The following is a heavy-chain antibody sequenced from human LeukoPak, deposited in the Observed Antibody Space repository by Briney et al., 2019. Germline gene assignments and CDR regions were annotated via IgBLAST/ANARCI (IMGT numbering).Heavy chain of an antibody. Sequence: GGSLRLFCAASGFTFSSYEMNWVGQGPGKGLEWVSYISGGGSTIYYADSVKGRFTVSRDNAKNSLYLQMNGLRAEDTAVYYCASSSRCYDSSGFSYYLVYWGQGTLVTVSS. D-gene: IGHD3-22*01. V-gene: IGHV3-48*03. CDR2: ISGGGSTI. CDR3: ASSSRCYDSSGFSYYLVY. CDR1: GFTFSSYE. J-gene: IGHJ4*02.